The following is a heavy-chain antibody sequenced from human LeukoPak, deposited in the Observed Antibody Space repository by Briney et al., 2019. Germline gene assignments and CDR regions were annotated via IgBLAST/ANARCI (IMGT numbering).Heavy chain of an antibody. J-gene: IGHJ5*02. CDR3: AKDSWDLVGATPDWFDP. D-gene: IGHD1-26*01. CDR2: ISGSGGST. V-gene: IGHV3-23*01. CDR1: GFTFSSYA. Sequence: PGGSLRLSCAASGFTFSSYAMSWVRQAPGKGLEWVSAISGSGGSTYYADSVKSRFTISRDNSKNTLYLQMNSLRAEDTAVYYCAKDSWDLVGATPDWFDPWGQGTLVTVSS.